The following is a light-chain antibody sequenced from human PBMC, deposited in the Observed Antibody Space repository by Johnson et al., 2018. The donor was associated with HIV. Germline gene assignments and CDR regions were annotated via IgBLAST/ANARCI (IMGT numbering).Light chain of an antibody. CDR1: TSNIGNNY. CDR2: ENN. J-gene: IGLJ1*01. CDR3: GTWDTSLGAQYV. Sequence: QSVLTQPPSVSAAPGQKVTISCSGGTSNIGNNYVSWYQHLPGTAPKLLIYENNKRRSGIPDRFSGAKSGTSATLAITGLQTGDEADYYCGTWDTSLGAQYVFGTGTKVTVL. V-gene: IGLV1-51*02.